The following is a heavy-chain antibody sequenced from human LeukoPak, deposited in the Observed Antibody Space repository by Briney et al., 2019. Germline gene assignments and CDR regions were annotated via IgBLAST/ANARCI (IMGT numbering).Heavy chain of an antibody. CDR2: ISGRSTDT. CDR1: GFTFSDYY. CDR3: ARDSAGTCSGAGCDPDDFDY. V-gene: IGHV3-11*06. Sequence: GGSLKLSCAASGFTFSDYYMTWVRRARGKGLEWISHISGRSTDTNYADSVKGRFTISRDNAKNSLYLQMNSLRVEDAAVYYCARDSAGTCSGAGCDPDDFDYWGQGTLVTVSS. J-gene: IGHJ4*02. D-gene: IGHD2-15*01.